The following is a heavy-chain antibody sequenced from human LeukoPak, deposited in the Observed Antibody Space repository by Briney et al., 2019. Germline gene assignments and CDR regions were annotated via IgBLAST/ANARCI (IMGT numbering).Heavy chain of an antibody. CDR1: GSSISSGDYY. CDR2: IYYSGST. Sequence: PSQTLSLTCTVSGSSISSGDYYWSWIRQPPGKGLEWIGYIYYSGSTYYNPSLKSRVTISVDTSKNQFSLKLSSVTAADTAVYYCAREGGLAASTFDYWGQGTLVTVSS. D-gene: IGHD3-16*01. CDR3: AREGGLAASTFDY. J-gene: IGHJ4*02. V-gene: IGHV4-30-4*08.